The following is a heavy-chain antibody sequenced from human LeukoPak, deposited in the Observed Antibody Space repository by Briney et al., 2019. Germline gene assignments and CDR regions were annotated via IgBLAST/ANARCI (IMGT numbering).Heavy chain of an antibody. CDR1: GGSISSYY. Sequence: SETLSLTCTVSGGSISSYYWSWIRQPPGKGLEWIGYIYYSGSTNYNPSLKSRVTISVDTSKNQFSLKLSSVSAADTAVYYCARTPPYYYMDVWGKGTTVTVSS. V-gene: IGHV4-59*01. CDR3: ARTPPYYYMDV. J-gene: IGHJ6*03. CDR2: IYYSGST.